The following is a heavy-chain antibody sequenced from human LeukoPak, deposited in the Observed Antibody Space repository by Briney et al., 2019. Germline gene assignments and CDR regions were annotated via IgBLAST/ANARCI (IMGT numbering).Heavy chain of an antibody. D-gene: IGHD3-10*01. Sequence: GGSLRLSCAASGFTLSSYAMSWVRQAPGKGLEWVSLISGNAGSTYYADSVKGRFTISRDITKNTLYLQMNSLRAEDTAVYYCARDLTDGSGMSDYWGQGTLVTVSS. CDR3: ARDLTDGSGMSDY. J-gene: IGHJ4*02. CDR1: GFTLSSYA. V-gene: IGHV3-23*01. CDR2: ISGNAGST.